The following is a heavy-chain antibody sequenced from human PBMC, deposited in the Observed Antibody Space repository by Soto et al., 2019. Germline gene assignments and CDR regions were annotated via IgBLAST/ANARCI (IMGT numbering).Heavy chain of an antibody. CDR2: ISWNSGSI. V-gene: IGHV3-9*01. CDR3: AKKTPGIVVVVAAGAFDI. Sequence: EVQLVESGGGLVQPGRSLRLSCAASGFTFDDYAMHWVRQDPGKGLEWVSGISWNSGSIGYADSVKDRFTISRDNAKNSLYLQMNSLMAEDTALYYCAKKTPGIVVVVAAGAFDIWGQGTMVTVSS. CDR1: GFTFDDYA. D-gene: IGHD2-15*01. J-gene: IGHJ3*02.